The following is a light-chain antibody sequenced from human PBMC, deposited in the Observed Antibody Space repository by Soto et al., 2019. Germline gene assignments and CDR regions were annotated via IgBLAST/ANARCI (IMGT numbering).Light chain of an antibody. V-gene: IGLV2-14*03. J-gene: IGLJ1*01. CDR1: SSDIGAYNY. CDR3: TSYTGSNTLEV. CDR2: DVN. Sequence: QSALTQPASVSGSPGQSITISCTGTSSDIGAYNYVSWYRQHPGKAPQLLIYDVNNRPSGVSHRFSGSKSGNKASLTISGLQSEDEADYFCTSYTGSNTLEVFGPGTKLTVL.